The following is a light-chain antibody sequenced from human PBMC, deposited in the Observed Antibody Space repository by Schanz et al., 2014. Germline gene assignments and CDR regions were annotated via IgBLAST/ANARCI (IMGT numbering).Light chain of an antibody. CDR3: QQYNSFLYT. J-gene: IGKJ2*01. CDR1: QSFNNW. Sequence: DIQMTQSPSTLSASVGDRVTITCRASQSFNNWLAWYQQKPGKAPKLLIYDASSLESGVPSRFSGSGSGTEFTLTISSLQPDDFATYYCQQYNSFLYTFGQGTKLEI. CDR2: DAS. V-gene: IGKV1-5*01.